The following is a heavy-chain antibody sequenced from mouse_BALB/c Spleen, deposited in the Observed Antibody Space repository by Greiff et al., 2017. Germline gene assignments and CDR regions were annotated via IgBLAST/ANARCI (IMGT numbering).Heavy chain of an antibody. CDR2: ISSGGGNT. J-gene: IGHJ1*01. Sequence: EVMLVESGGGLVKPGGSLKLSCAASGFTFSSYTMSWVRQTPEKRLEWVATISSGGGNTYYPDSVKGRFTISRDNAKNNLYLQMSSLRSEDTALYYCASMITTGYFDVWGAGTTVTVSS. CDR1: GFTFSSYT. CDR3: ASMITTGYFDV. V-gene: IGHV5-9*03. D-gene: IGHD2-4*01.